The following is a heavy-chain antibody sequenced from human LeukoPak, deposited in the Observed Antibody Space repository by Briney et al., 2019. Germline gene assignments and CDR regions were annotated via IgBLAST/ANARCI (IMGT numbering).Heavy chain of an antibody. CDR1: GFTFSSYE. Sequence: GGSLRLSCAASGFTFSSYEMNWVRQAPGKGLEWVSYISSSRSTIYYVDSVKGRFTISRDNAKNSLYLQMNSLRAEDTAVYYCARPGDGMDVWGKGTTVTVSS. V-gene: IGHV3-48*03. CDR2: ISSSRSTI. J-gene: IGHJ6*04. CDR3: ARPGDGMDV.